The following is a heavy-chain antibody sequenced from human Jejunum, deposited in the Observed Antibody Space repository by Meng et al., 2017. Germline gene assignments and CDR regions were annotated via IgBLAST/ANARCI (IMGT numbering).Heavy chain of an antibody. J-gene: IGHJ4*02. CDR2: ISTGATTI. V-gene: IGHV3-11*01. Sequence: QVRLMGSWGGLVKTGRSLILSCSSSGFTFSNHYMTWIRQAPGKGPEWVAYISTGATTIYYADSLKGRFTISRDDSKSSVYLQMNSLRDDDTAVYFCARGHWELNYWGQGTLVTVSS. CDR3: ARGHWELNY. CDR1: GFTFSNHY. D-gene: IGHD7-27*01.